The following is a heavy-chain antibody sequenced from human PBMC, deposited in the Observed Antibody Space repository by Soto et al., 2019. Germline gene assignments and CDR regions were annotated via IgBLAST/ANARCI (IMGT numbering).Heavy chain of an antibody. CDR1: GYTFTSYG. V-gene: IGHV1-18*01. CDR2: ISAYNGHT. D-gene: IGHD2-2*01. J-gene: IGHJ4*02. CDR3: ASCRGPSCYWYPFDY. Sequence: QVQLVQSGAEVKKPGASVKVSCKASGYTFTSYGISWVRQAPGQGLEWMGWISAYNGHTNYAQKLQGRVTMTTDTSTSTAYMELRRLRSDDTSVYYSASCRGPSCYWYPFDYWGQGTLVTVSS.